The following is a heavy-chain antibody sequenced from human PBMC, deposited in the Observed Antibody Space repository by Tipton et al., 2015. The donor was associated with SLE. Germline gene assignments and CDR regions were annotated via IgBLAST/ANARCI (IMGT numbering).Heavy chain of an antibody. CDR2: IWSDGSIK. D-gene: IGHD1-26*01. J-gene: IGHJ4*02. CDR3: ARDRSSGDADLTFDS. Sequence: SLRLSCAASGFSFSTYGMHWVRQAPGKGLEWVAVIWSDGSIKYYIDSVKGRFTISKDNSNNTLYLQMNSLRSEDTAIYYCARDRSSGDADLTFDSWGQGTLVTVSS. V-gene: IGHV3-33*01. CDR1: GFSFSTYG.